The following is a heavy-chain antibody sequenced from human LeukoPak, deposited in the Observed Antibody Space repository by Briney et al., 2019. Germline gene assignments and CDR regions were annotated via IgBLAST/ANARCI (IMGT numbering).Heavy chain of an antibody. D-gene: IGHD2/OR15-2a*01. CDR3: ARDVIDGTAGVDY. J-gene: IGHJ4*02. Sequence: GGSLTLSCAASAFTVSSNYMSWVRQAPGKGLEWVSVIYSGGSTYYSDSVTGRFTISRNNYKNTLFLQMNSLRAEDTAVYYCARDVIDGTAGVDYWGQGTRVTVSS. CDR2: IYSGGST. CDR1: AFTVSSNY. V-gene: IGHV3-66*02.